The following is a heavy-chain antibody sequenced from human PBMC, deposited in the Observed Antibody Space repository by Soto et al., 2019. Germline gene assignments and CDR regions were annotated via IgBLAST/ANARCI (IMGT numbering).Heavy chain of an antibody. J-gene: IGHJ6*02. Sequence: QVQLVQSGAEVKKPGSSVKVSCKASGGTFSSYAISWVRQAPGQGLEWMGGIIHIFGTANYAQKFQGRVTITADESTSTAYMELSSLRSEDTAVYDCASNYYHILTGYYPSYYYYGMDVWGQGTTVTVSS. CDR2: IIHIFGTA. D-gene: IGHD3-9*01. CDR1: GGTFSSYA. CDR3: ASNYYHILTGYYPSYYYYGMDV. V-gene: IGHV1-69*01.